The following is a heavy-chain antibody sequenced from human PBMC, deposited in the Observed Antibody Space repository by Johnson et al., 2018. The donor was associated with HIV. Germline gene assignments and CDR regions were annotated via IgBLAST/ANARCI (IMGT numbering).Heavy chain of an antibody. D-gene: IGHD3-10*01. V-gene: IGHV3-20*04. CDR2: INWNGGSI. CDR3: AKDSPGEGDAFDI. Sequence: EQLVESGGGLVQSGWSLRLSCAVSGFTFSSYWMSWVRQAPGKGLEWVSGINWNGGSIGYADSVKGRFTISRDNSKNTLYLQMNSLRAEDTAVYYCAKDSPGEGDAFDIWGQGTMVTVSS. J-gene: IGHJ3*02. CDR1: GFTFSSYW.